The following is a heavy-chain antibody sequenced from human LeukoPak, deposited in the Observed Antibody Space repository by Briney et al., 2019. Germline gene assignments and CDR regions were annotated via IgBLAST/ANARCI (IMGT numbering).Heavy chain of an antibody. V-gene: IGHV3-53*01. D-gene: IGHD3-10*01. Sequence: GGSLRHSCAASGFTVSSNYMSWVRQAPGKGLEWVSVIYSGGSTYYADSVKGRFTVSRDNSKNTLYLQMNSLRAEDTAVYYCARDEPTGCLRYWGQGTLVTVSS. CDR2: IYSGGST. J-gene: IGHJ4*02. CDR1: GFTVSSNY. CDR3: ARDEPTGCLRY.